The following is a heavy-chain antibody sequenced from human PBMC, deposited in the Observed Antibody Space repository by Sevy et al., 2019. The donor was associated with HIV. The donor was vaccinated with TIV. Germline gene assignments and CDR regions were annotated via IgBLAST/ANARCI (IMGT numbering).Heavy chain of an antibody. V-gene: IGHV3-23*01. J-gene: IGHJ3*02. CDR1: GFTFTSYA. D-gene: IGHD3-9*01. CDR2: IFRNFRGVDVT. CDR3: AGARYDIGGSFDALDI. Sequence: GGSLRLSCTTSGFTFTSYAMNWVRQAPGKGLEWVSTIFRNFRGVDVTYDADSVKGRFTISRDSSRNTLYLQMNSLRAEDTAVYYCAGARYDIGGSFDALDIWGQGTMVTVSS.